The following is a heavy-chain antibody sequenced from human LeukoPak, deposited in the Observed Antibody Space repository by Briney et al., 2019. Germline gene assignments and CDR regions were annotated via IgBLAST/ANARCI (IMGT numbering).Heavy chain of an antibody. J-gene: IGHJ4*02. CDR1: GFTFSSYA. V-gene: IGHV3-23*01. D-gene: IGHD1-26*01. CDR2: ISAGAGST. Sequence: GGSLRLSCAASGFTFSSYAMSWVRQAPGKGLEWVSSISAGAGSTYYADSVEGRFTISRDNSKNTLYLQMNSLRAEDTAVYYCATLKLGKSPFDYWGQGTLVTVSS. CDR3: ATLKLGKSPFDY.